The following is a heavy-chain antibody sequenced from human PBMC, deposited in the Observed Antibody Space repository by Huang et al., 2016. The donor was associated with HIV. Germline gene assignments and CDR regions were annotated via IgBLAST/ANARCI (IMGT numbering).Heavy chain of an antibody. CDR1: GGSINSYY. CDR3: ARNYYDNVDWYFDL. Sequence: QVQLQESGPGLVKPSETLSLTCTVSGGSINSYYWSWIRQPPCKGLEWFGYIHYSGSNSYNPSLKGRVTISVDTSKNQFSLKLSSVTAADTAMYYCARNYYDNVDWYFDLWGRGTLVTVSS. V-gene: IGHV4-59*01. J-gene: IGHJ2*01. CDR2: IHYSGSN. D-gene: IGHD3-22*01.